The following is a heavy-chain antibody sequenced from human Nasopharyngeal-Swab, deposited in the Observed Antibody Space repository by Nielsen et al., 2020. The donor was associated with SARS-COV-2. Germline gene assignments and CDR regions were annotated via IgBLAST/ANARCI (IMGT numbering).Heavy chain of an antibody. J-gene: IGHJ4*02. V-gene: IGHV3-13*04. CDR1: GFTFSSYD. D-gene: IGHD1/OR15-1a*01. CDR2: IGSAGDT. Sequence: LKISCAASGFTFSSYDMHWVRQATGKGLEWVSAIGSAGDTYYPGSVKGRFTISRENAKHLLYLQMNSLRAGDTAVYYCPREGREQRVFDYWGQGTLVTVSS. CDR3: PREGREQRVFDY.